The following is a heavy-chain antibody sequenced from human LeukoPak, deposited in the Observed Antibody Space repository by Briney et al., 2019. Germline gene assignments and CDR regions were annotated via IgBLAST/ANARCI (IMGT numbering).Heavy chain of an antibody. V-gene: IGHV3-23*01. Sequence: GGSLRLSCAASGFAFSTYAMTWVRQAPGKGLEWVSAIHSGGVNTYFADSVKGRFTISRDDSRNTLYLQMNSLRAEDTAVYNCAKGTHSSGWRHFDYWGQGTLVTVSS. D-gene: IGHD6-19*01. CDR3: AKGTHSSGWRHFDY. CDR1: GFAFSTYA. CDR2: IHSGGVNT. J-gene: IGHJ4*02.